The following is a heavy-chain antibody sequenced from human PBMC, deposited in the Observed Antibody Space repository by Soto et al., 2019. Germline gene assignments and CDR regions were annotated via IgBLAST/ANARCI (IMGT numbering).Heavy chain of an antibody. V-gene: IGHV3-30-3*01. Sequence: GGSLRLSCAASGFTFSSYAMHWVRQAPGKGLEWVAVISYDGSNKYYADSVKGRFTISRGNSKNTLYLQMNSLRAEDTAVYYCARDQAVRGVILYYYYYGMDVWGQGTTVTVSS. CDR1: GFTFSSYA. CDR3: ARDQAVRGVILYYYYYGMDV. D-gene: IGHD3-10*01. J-gene: IGHJ6*02. CDR2: ISYDGSNK.